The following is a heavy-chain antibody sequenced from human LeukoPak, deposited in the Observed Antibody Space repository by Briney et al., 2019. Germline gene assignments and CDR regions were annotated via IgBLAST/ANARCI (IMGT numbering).Heavy chain of an antibody. Sequence: PGGSLRLSCAASGFTFSSYAMSWVRQAPGKGLEWVSAISGSGGSTYYADSVKGRFTISRDNSKNTLYLQMNSLRAEDAAVYYCAKGVNYCSSTSCYSGYFQHWGQGTLVTVSS. CDR3: AKGVNYCSSTSCYSGYFQH. D-gene: IGHD2-2*02. V-gene: IGHV3-23*01. J-gene: IGHJ1*01. CDR2: ISGSGGST. CDR1: GFTFSSYA.